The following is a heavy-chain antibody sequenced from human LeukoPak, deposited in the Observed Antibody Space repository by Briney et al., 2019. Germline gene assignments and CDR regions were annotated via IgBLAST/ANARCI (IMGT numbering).Heavy chain of an antibody. CDR1: GGSISSYY. D-gene: IGHD5-24*01. V-gene: IGHV4-4*07. CDR3: ARDSSVLGDGYNYIQWYLDL. Sequence: SETLSLTCTVSGGSISSYYWSWIRQPAGKGLEWIGRIYTSGTTNYNPSLKSRVTISIDKSKNQLSLKLTSVTAADTAVYYCARDSSVLGDGYNYIQWYLDLWGRGTLVTVSS. J-gene: IGHJ2*01. CDR2: IYTSGTT.